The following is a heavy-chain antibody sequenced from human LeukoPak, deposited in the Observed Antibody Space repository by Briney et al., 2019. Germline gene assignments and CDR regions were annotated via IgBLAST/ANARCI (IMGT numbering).Heavy chain of an antibody. CDR3: ARGGYYGSGNDFRFDP. Sequence: NPSETLSLTCTVSGGSISSYSWSWIRQPPGKGLEWIGYIYYSGSTYYNPSLKSRVTISVETSKNQFSLKLKSVTAADTAVYYCARGGYYGSGNDFRFDPWGQGTLVTVSS. V-gene: IGHV4-59*01. J-gene: IGHJ5*02. CDR2: IYYSGST. D-gene: IGHD3-10*01. CDR1: GGSISSYS.